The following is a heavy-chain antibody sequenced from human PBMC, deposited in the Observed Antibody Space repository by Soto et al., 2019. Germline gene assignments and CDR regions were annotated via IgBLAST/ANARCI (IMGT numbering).Heavy chain of an antibody. CDR1: GYTFTGYY. D-gene: IGHD6-13*01. J-gene: IGHJ6*02. Sequence: ASVKVACKASGYTFTGYYMHWVRQAPGQGLEWMGWINPNSGGTNYAQKFQGRVTMTRDTSISTAYMELSRLRSDDTAVYYCASFSSSWYFNYYYGMDVWGQGTTVTVSS. V-gene: IGHV1-2*02. CDR2: INPNSGGT. CDR3: ASFSSSWYFNYYYGMDV.